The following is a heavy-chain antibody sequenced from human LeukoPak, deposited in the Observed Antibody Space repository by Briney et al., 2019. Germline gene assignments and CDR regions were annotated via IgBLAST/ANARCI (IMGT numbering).Heavy chain of an antibody. CDR1: GFTFDDYA. CDR2: INIDGRTI. J-gene: IGHJ3*01. CDR3: AGEVGNDAFDV. V-gene: IGHV3-74*01. Sequence: GRSLRLSCAASGFTFDDYAMHWVRQTPGKGLEWVSRINIDGRTINYADSVKGRFTISRDNAKNTLYLQMNSLRAEDTALYYCAGEVGNDAFDVWGQGTKVTVSS.